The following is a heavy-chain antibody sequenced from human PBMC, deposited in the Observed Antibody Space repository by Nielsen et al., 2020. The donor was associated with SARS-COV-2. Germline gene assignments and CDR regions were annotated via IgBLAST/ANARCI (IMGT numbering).Heavy chain of an antibody. CDR3: ARLSNFWSGYNDY. CDR2: IYSGGST. V-gene: IGHV3-53*01. CDR1: GFTVSSNY. J-gene: IGHJ4*02. D-gene: IGHD3-3*01. Sequence: GESLKISCAASGFTVSSNYMSWVRQAPGKGLEWVSVIYSGGSTYYADSVKGRFTISRDNSKNTLYLQMNSLTADDTAVYFCARLSNFWSGYNDYWGQGTLVIVSS.